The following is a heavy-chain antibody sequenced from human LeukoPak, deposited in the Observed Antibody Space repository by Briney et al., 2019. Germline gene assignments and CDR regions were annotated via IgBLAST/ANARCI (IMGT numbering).Heavy chain of an antibody. CDR2: IYTSGST. V-gene: IGHV4-4*07. CDR3: ARDSPAPPYDSSWGDAFDI. Sequence: SETLSLTCTVSGGSISSYYWSWIRQPAGKGLEWIGRIYTSGSTNYNPSLNSRVTMSVDTSNNQFSLKLSSVTAADTAVYYCARDSPAPPYDSSWGDAFDIWGQGTMVTVSS. D-gene: IGHD3-22*01. J-gene: IGHJ3*02. CDR1: GGSISSYY.